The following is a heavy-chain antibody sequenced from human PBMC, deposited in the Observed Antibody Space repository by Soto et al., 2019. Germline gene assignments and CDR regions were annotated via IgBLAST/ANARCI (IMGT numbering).Heavy chain of an antibody. D-gene: IGHD5-12*01. J-gene: IGHJ4*02. V-gene: IGHV3-30*18. CDR3: AKDLQVRGYSGYDY. Sequence: QVQLVESGGGVVQPGRSLRLSCAASGFTFSSYGMHWVRQAPGKGLEWVAVISYDGSNKYYADSVKGRFTISRDNSKNTLYLQMNSLRAEDTAVYYCAKDLQVRGYSGYDYWGQGTLVTVSS. CDR1: GFTFSSYG. CDR2: ISYDGSNK.